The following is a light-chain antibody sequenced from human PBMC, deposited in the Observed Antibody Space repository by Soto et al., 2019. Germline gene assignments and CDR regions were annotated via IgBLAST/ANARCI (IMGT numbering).Light chain of an antibody. CDR3: KKRSNSELT. Sequence: EIVLTQSPATLSLSPGERATLSCRASQSVSSYLAWYQQKPGQAPRLLIYDASNRATGIPARFSGSGSGTDLPLTISSLEPEDFAVYYCKKRSNSELTFGGGTKVEIK. CDR2: DAS. V-gene: IGKV3-11*01. CDR1: QSVSSY. J-gene: IGKJ4*01.